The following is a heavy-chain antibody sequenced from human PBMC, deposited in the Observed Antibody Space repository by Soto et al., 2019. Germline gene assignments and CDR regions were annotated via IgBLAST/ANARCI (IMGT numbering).Heavy chain of an antibody. CDR1: GGSIDSGGYY. J-gene: IGHJ4*02. V-gene: IGHV4-31*02. CDR2: IYYSGTT. CDR3: ARAGAYGDSLFDH. Sequence: QVQLQESGPGLVKPSQTLSLSCIVSGGSIDSGGYYWSWIRQHPGKGLEWIGYIYYSGTTYYTASLKSRLTISIDRSKNQFSLNLTSVTAADTAVYYCARAGAYGDSLFDHWGQGTLVTVSS. D-gene: IGHD4-17*01.